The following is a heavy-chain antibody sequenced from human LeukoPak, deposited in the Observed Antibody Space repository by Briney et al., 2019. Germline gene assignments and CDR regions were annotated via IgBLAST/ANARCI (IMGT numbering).Heavy chain of an antibody. J-gene: IGHJ2*01. CDR3: AISSDYYVTPHWYFDL. V-gene: IGHV4-31*03. CDR1: GGSISSGGYY. D-gene: IGHD3-10*02. CDR2: IYYSGST. Sequence: SQTLSLTCTVSGGSISSGGYYWSWIRQHPGKGLEWIGYIYYSGSTYYNPSLKSRVTISVDTSKNQFSLKLSSVTAADTAVYYCAISSDYYVTPHWYFDLWGRGTLVTVSS.